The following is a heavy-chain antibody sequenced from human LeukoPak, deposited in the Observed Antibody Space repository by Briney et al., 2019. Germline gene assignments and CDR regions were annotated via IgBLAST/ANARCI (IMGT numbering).Heavy chain of an antibody. CDR1: GGTFSSYA. CDR2: IIPIIGTA. V-gene: IGHV1-69*13. Sequence: SVKVSCKASGGTFSSYAISWVRQAPGQGLEWMGGIIPIIGTANYAQKFQGRVTITAHESTSTAYMELSSLRSEDTAVYYCARDRLSAAVRGGWGQGTLVTVSS. D-gene: IGHD6-25*01. J-gene: IGHJ4*02. CDR3: ARDRLSAAVRGG.